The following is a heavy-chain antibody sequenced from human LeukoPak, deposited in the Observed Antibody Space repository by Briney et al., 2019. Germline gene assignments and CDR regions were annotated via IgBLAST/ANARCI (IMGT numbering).Heavy chain of an antibody. CDR1: GFTFSSYS. CDR3: ARDSLGYCSSTSCWPY. D-gene: IGHD2-2*01. J-gene: IGHJ4*02. Sequence: PGGSLRLSCAASGFTFSSYSMNWVRQAPGKGLEWVSSISSSSSYIYYADSVKGRFTISRDNAKNSLYLQMNSLRAEDTAVYYCARDSLGYCSSTSCWPYWGQGTLVTVSP. CDR2: ISSSSSYI. V-gene: IGHV3-21*01.